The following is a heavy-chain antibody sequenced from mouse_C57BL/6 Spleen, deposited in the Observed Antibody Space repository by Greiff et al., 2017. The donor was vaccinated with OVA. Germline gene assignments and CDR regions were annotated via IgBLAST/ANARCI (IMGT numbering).Heavy chain of an antibody. CDR3: ARDGFRGNSLFDY. CDR1: GFTFSSYA. Sequence: EVQGVESGGGLVKPGGSLKLSCAASGFTFSSYAMSWVRQTPEKRLEWVATISDGGSYTYYPDNVKGRFTISRDNAKNNLYLQMSHLKSEDTAMYYCARDGFRGNSLFDYWGQGTTLTVSS. J-gene: IGHJ2*01. V-gene: IGHV5-4*01. D-gene: IGHD2-1*01. CDR2: ISDGGSYT.